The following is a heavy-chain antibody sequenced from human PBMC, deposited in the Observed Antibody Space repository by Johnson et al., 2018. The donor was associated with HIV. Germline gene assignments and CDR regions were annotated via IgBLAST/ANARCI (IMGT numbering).Heavy chain of an antibody. J-gene: IGHJ3*02. CDR1: GFTFSSYA. CDR2: IWYDGSNK. V-gene: IGHV3-33*06. CDR3: AKGDYYDSRAAFDI. D-gene: IGHD3-22*01. Sequence: QVQLVESGGGLVQPGGSLRLSCAASGFTFSSYAMSWVRQAPGKGLEWVAVIWYDGSNKYYTDSVKGRFTISRDNSKNTLFLQMNSLRAEDTAVYYCAKGDYYDSRAAFDIWGQGTMVTVSS.